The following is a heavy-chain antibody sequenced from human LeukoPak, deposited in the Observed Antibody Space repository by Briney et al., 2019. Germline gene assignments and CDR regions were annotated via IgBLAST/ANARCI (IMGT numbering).Heavy chain of an antibody. CDR3: ARNRCGGDCYTNDAFDI. CDR2: ISSSGSTI. CDR1: GFTFSDYY. D-gene: IGHD2-21*01. Sequence: GGSVRLSCAASGFTFSDYYMSWIRQAPGKGLEWVSYISSSGSTIYYADSVEGRFTISRDNAKNSLYLQMNSLRAEDTAVYYCARNRCGGDCYTNDAFDIWGQGTMVTVSS. J-gene: IGHJ3*02. V-gene: IGHV3-11*04.